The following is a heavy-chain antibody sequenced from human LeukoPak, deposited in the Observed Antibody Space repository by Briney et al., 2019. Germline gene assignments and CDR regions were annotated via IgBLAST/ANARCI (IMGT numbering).Heavy chain of an antibody. CDR2: IHYTGST. Sequence: SQTLSLTCTVSGGSISSGSYYWSWIRQPPGKGLECIGYIHYTGSTNYNPSLKSRVTISVDTSKSQFSLKLSSVTAADTAVYYCARDDTGYSSGWSKDFDYWGQGTLVTVSS. D-gene: IGHD6-19*01. CDR1: GGSISSGSYY. V-gene: IGHV4-61*09. CDR3: ARDDTGYSSGWSKDFDY. J-gene: IGHJ4*02.